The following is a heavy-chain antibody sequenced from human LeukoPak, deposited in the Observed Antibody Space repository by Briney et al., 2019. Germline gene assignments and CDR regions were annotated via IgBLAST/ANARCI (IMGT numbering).Heavy chain of an antibody. Sequence: PSETLSLTCTVSGGSIRSYYWSWIRQPPGKGLEWIGYIYYSGSTIYNPSLKSRVTISVDTSKNQFSLKLSSVTAADTAVYYCASGYSYGYQRYWGQGTLVTVSS. D-gene: IGHD5-18*01. CDR2: IYYSGST. V-gene: IGHV4-59*01. CDR1: GGSIRSYY. CDR3: ASGYSYGYQRY. J-gene: IGHJ4*02.